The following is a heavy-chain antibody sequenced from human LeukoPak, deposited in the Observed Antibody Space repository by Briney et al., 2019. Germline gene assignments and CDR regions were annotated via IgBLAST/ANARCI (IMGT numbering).Heavy chain of an antibody. Sequence: AGGSLRLSCAASGFTVSSNYMSWVRQAPGKGLEWVSVIYSGGSTYYADSVKGRSTISRDNSKNTLYLQMNSLRAEDTAVYYCARIYSNYVYYYMDVWGKGTTVTVSS. CDR3: ARIYSNYVYYYMDV. CDR1: GFTVSSNY. CDR2: IYSGGST. V-gene: IGHV3-66*02. J-gene: IGHJ6*03. D-gene: IGHD4-11*01.